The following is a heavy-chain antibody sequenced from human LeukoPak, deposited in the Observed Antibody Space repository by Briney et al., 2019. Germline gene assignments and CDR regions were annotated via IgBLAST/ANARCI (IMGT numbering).Heavy chain of an antibody. V-gene: IGHV1-2*02. CDR2: INPNSGGT. Sequence: ASVKVSCKASGYTFTGYYIHWMRQDPGQGLEWMGWINPNSGGTKYVQKFQGRVTMTRDTSISTAYMELNSLRSDDTALYYCARRAGYCSSSNCYDFGYWGQGTLVTVSS. D-gene: IGHD2-2*01. CDR3: ARRAGYCSSSNCYDFGY. J-gene: IGHJ4*02. CDR1: GYTFTGYY.